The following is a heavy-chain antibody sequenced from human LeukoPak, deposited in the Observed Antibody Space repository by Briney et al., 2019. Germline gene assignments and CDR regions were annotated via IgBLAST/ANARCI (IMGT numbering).Heavy chain of an antibody. CDR1: GFTFSSYA. CDR2: IRYEGSNK. Sequence: GGPLRLSCAASGFTFSSYAMSWVRQAPGKGLGWVAFIRYEGSNKYYANSVKGRFTISRDNSKNTLYLQMNSLRAEDTAVYYCAKDGGPYSGYDLYYYYMDVWGKGTTVTVSS. D-gene: IGHD5-12*01. CDR3: AKDGGPYSGYDLYYYYMDV. J-gene: IGHJ6*03. V-gene: IGHV3-30*02.